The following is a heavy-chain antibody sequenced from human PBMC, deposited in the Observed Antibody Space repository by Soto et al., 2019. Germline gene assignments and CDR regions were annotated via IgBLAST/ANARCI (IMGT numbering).Heavy chain of an antibody. J-gene: IGHJ3*02. V-gene: IGHV4-38-2*02. Sequence: PSETLSLTCSVAGPSISSAYYWGWIRQSPRRGLEFIGRIYFNGNTFYNPSLKSRVTVSRDTSKNQFSLNLSSVTAADTAVCYCARVQWSGSSYDGFDIWGQGTM. CDR2: IYFNGNT. CDR1: GPSISSAYY. CDR3: ARVQWSGSSYDGFDI. D-gene: IGHD3-3*01.